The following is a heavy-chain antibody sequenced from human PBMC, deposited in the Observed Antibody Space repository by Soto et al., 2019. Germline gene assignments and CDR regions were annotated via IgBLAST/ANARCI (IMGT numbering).Heavy chain of an antibody. D-gene: IGHD4-17*01. J-gene: IGHJ6*02. CDR3: ASDGDDYSYGMDV. CDR1: GGTFSSST. V-gene: IGHV1-69*02. Sequence: QVQLVQSGAEVKNPGSSVKVCCKSSGGTFSSSTISWVRQAPGHGLEWMGRIIPILGIAHYAQKFQGRVTITADQSTSTAYMELSSLRSEDTALYYCASDGDDYSYGMDVWGQGTTVTVSS. CDR2: IIPILGIA.